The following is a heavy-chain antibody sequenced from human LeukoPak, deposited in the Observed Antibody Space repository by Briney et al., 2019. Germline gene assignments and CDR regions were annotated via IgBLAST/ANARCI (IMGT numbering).Heavy chain of an antibody. CDR3: ARLWKAAIDY. V-gene: IGHV4-39*01. Sequence: SETQSLTCTVSGGSISSSSYYWGWIRQPRGKGVVWIGSIYYSGSTYYNPSLKSRVTISVDTSKHQLSLKLSSVTAADTAVYYCARLWKAAIDYGGQGILVTVSS. CDR2: IYYSGST. CDR1: GGSISSSSYY. J-gene: IGHJ4*02. D-gene: IGHD1-1*01.